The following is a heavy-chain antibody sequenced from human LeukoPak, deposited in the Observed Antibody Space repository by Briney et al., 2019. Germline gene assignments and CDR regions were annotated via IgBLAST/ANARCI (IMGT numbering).Heavy chain of an antibody. CDR3: AKDRYYYDSSGSNDAFDI. D-gene: IGHD3-22*01. J-gene: IGHJ3*02. V-gene: IGHV3-23*01. CDR2: ISGSGGST. CDR1: GFTFRSYA. Sequence: GGSLRLSCAASGFTFRSYAMSWVRQAPGKGLEWVSAISGSGGSTYYADSVKGRFTISRDNSKNTLYLQMNSLRAEDTAVYYCAKDRYYYDSSGSNDAFDIWGQGTMVTVSS.